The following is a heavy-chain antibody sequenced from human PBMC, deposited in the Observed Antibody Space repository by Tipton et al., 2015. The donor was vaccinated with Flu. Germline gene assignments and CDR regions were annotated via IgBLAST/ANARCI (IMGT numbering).Heavy chain of an antibody. V-gene: IGHV4-4*07. J-gene: IGHJ4*02. D-gene: IGHD3-10*01. Sequence: TLSLTCIVSGGSMSSFYWSWIRQPAGKGLEWIGRIYTSGTTKYKPSLESRVTMSIDTSKNQFSLKLSSVTAADTAVYYCARASGSGTYVIFDYWGQGTLVTVSS. CDR1: GGSMSSFY. CDR3: ARASGSGTYVIFDY. CDR2: IYTSGTT.